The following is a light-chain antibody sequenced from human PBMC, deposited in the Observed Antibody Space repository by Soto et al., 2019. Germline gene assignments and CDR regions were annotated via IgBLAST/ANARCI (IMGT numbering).Light chain of an antibody. CDR3: HHRVNWPT. J-gene: IGKJ3*01. CDR2: DAS. Sequence: EIVLTQSPATLSLSPGERAILSCRASQNVNRYLGWYQQKPGQAPRLLIYDASNRATGIPARFSGSGSGTDFSLTISSLAPEDFAVYYCHHRVNWPTFGPGTKVDI. CDR1: QNVNRY. V-gene: IGKV3-11*01.